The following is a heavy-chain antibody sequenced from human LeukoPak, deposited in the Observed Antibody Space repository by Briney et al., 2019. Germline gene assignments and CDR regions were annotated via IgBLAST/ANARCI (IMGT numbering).Heavy chain of an antibody. CDR3: ARGDGVVVVPAAIGWFDP. CDR2: INYSGRS. J-gene: IGHJ5*02. CDR1: GNSITSDF. Sequence: PSETLSLTCIVSGNSITSDFWSWIRQSPGKGLEWIGYINYSGRSEYDPSLKSRVTISVDRSRKRVSLKMRSVTAADTAVYYCARGDGVVVVPAAIGWFDPWGQGTLVTVSS. D-gene: IGHD2-2*01. V-gene: IGHV4-59*08.